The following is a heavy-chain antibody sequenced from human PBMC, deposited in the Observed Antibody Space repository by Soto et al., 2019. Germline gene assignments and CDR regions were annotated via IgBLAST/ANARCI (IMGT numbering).Heavy chain of an antibody. CDR1: GYPFTSSY. D-gene: IGHD3-22*01. Sequence: PAKVSCNAYGYPFTSSYINWVRQAPGQRREWMGIVNPHTAYTSYPQKIQGRVIMTRDTSTRTVYMELSSLTSEDTAVYYCAGWYSSESSGFYDHLDVWGQGTMLSVSS. V-gene: IGHV1-46*01. CDR3: AGWYSSESSGFYDHLDV. CDR2: VNPHTAYT. J-gene: IGHJ3*01.